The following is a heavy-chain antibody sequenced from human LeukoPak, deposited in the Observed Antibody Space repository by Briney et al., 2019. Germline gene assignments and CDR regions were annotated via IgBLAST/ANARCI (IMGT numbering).Heavy chain of an antibody. CDR1: GYTFTGYY. CDR2: INPNSGGT. V-gene: IGHV1-2*04. CDR3: AREGIAVADRAWDYYYGMDV. D-gene: IGHD6-19*01. J-gene: IGHJ6*02. Sequence: ASVKVSCKASGYTFTGYYMHWVRQAPGQGLEWMGWINPNSGGTNYAQKFQGWVTMTRGTSISTAYMELSRLRSDDTAVYYCAREGIAVADRAWDYYYGMDVWGQGTTVTVSS.